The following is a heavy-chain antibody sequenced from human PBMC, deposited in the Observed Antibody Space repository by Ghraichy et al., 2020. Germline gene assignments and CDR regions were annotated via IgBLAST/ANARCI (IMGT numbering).Heavy chain of an antibody. CDR2: IYYSGST. V-gene: IGHV4-39*01. J-gene: IGHJ4*02. D-gene: IGHD2-2*01. CDR1: GGSISSSSYY. Sequence: SETLSLTCTVSGGSISSSSYYWGWIRQPPGKGLEWIGSIYYSGSTYYNPSLKSRVTISVDTSKNQFSLKLSSVTAADTAVYYCARRGPAATIDSWGQGTLVTVSS. CDR3: ARRGPAATIDS.